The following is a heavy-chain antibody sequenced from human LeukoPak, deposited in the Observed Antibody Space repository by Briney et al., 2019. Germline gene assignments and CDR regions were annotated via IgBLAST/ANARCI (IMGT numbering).Heavy chain of an antibody. V-gene: IGHV4-39*01. CDR3: ARAKGDRYDFWSGYGPNWFDP. CDR1: GGSISSSSYY. Sequence: PSETLSLTCTVSGGSISSSSYYWGWIRQPPGTGLEWIGSIYYSGSTYYNPSLKSRVTISVDTSKNQFSLKLSSVTAADTAVYYCARAKGDRYDFWSGYGPNWFDPWGQGTLVTVSS. D-gene: IGHD3-3*01. J-gene: IGHJ5*02. CDR2: IYYSGST.